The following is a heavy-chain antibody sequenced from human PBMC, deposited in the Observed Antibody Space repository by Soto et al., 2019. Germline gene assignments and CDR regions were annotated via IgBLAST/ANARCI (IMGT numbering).Heavy chain of an antibody. V-gene: IGHV1-46*01. CDR1: GYTFTSYY. CDR2: INPSGGST. CDR3: AREGNLFAVVPHPFDY. J-gene: IGHJ4*02. Sequence: ASVKVSCKASGYTFTSYYMHWVRQAPGQGLEWMGIINPSGGSTSYAQKFQGRVTMTRDTSTSTVYMELSSLRSEDTAVYYCAREGNLFAVVPHPFDYWGQGTLVTVSS. D-gene: IGHD3-3*01.